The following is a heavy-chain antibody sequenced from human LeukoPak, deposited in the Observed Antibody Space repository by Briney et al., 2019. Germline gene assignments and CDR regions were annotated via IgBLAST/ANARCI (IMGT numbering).Heavy chain of an antibody. CDR3: ARGLYCSGGTCYLGLRAFDY. J-gene: IGHJ4*02. D-gene: IGHD2-15*01. CDR2: ISSSSSYI. Sequence: GGSLRLSCAASGFIFSSYSMKWVRQAPGKGLEWVSSISSSSSYIFYADSVKGRFTISRDNAKNSLYLQMNSLRAEDTAVYYCARGLYCSGGTCYLGLRAFDYWGQGTLVTVSS. V-gene: IGHV3-21*01. CDR1: GFIFSSYS.